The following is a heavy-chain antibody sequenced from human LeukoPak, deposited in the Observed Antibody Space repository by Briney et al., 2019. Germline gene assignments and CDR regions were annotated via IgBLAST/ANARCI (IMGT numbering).Heavy chain of an antibody. D-gene: IGHD6-19*01. Sequence: GESLKISCKGSGYSFTSYWIGWVRQMPGKGLEWMGIIYPGDSDTRYSPSFQGQVTISADKSISTAYLQWSSLKASDTAMYYCATTLAVAGPYDAFDIWGQGTMVTVSS. CDR1: GYSFTSYW. V-gene: IGHV5-51*01. J-gene: IGHJ3*02. CDR2: IYPGDSDT. CDR3: ATTLAVAGPYDAFDI.